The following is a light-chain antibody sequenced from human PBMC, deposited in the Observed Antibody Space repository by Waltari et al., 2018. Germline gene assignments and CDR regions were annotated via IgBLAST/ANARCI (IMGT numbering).Light chain of an antibody. J-gene: IGKJ1*01. CDR1: QTVITY. CDR3: QQRYYWPPWT. V-gene: IGKV3-11*01. CDR2: DAS. Sequence: EIVLTQSPATLSLSPGERATLPCRASQTVITYLTWYQQKPGQAPRLLIPDASNRVPGIPARFSGSGSGTDFTLTISSLEPEDFAVYYCQQRYYWPPWTFGQGTKVELK.